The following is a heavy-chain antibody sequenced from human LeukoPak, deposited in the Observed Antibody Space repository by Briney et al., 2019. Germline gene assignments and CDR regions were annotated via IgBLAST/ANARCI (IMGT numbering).Heavy chain of an antibody. Sequence: GASVKVSCKASGYTFTGYYMHWVRQAPGQGLEWMGWINPNSGGTNYAQKFQGRVTMTRDTSISTAYMELSRLRSDDTAVYYCARVRVVVVPGYYGMDVWGQGTTVTISS. J-gene: IGHJ6*02. D-gene: IGHD2-2*01. CDR1: GYTFTGYY. CDR2: INPNSGGT. V-gene: IGHV1-2*02. CDR3: ARVRVVVVPGYYGMDV.